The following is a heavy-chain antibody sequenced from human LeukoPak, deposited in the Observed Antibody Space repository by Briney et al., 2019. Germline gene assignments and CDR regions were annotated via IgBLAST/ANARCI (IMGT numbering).Heavy chain of an antibody. CDR2: INADDGNT. D-gene: IGHD3-22*01. Sequence: ASVTVSCTTSGYTFTLYGIHWVRQAPGQRPEWMGWINADDGNTQYFQRFQGRVTITRDTSARTAYMELSRLKSEDTAVYYCARDVHDSVYYYETSGPVFDYWGQGSLVTVSS. CDR1: GYTFTLYG. CDR3: ARDVHDSVYYYETSGPVFDY. V-gene: IGHV1-3*01. J-gene: IGHJ4*02.